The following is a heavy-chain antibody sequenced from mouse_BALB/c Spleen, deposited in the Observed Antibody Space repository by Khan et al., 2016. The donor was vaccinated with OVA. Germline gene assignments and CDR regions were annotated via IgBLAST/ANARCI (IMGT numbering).Heavy chain of an antibody. CDR2: IWSGGST. V-gene: IGHV2-2*02. J-gene: IGHJ3*01. CDR3: ARNYDYDEGLTY. CDR1: GFSLTNYG. Sequence: QVQLKQSGPGLVQPSQSLSITCTVSGFSLTNYGVHWVRQSPGKGLEWLGLIWSGGSTDYNAAFISRLGISKDNSKSQVFFKMNSLQANDTAIYYCARNYDYDEGLTYWGQGTLVTVSA. D-gene: IGHD2-4*01.